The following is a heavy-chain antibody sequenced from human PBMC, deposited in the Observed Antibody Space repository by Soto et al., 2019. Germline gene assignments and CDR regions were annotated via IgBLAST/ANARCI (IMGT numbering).Heavy chain of an antibody. Sequence: SVKVSCKASGGTFSSYAISWVRQAPGQGLEWMGGIIPIFGTANYAQKFQGRVTITADESTSTAYMELSSLRSEDTAVYYCARLDYGDYASGYWGQGTLVTVSS. CDR1: GGTFSSYA. V-gene: IGHV1-69*13. D-gene: IGHD4-17*01. J-gene: IGHJ4*02. CDR2: IIPIFGTA. CDR3: ARLDYGDYASGY.